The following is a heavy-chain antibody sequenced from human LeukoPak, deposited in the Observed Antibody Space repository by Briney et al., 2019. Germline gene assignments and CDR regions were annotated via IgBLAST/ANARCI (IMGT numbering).Heavy chain of an antibody. CDR1: GFTFNNYV. Sequence: PGGSLRLSCAASGFTFNNYVMSWVRQAPGKGLEWVSVIYSGGSTYYADSVKGRFTISRDNSKNTLYLQMNSLRAEDTAVYYCARGFYYFDYWGQGTLVTVSS. J-gene: IGHJ4*02. V-gene: IGHV3-53*01. CDR2: IYSGGST. CDR3: ARGFYYFDY.